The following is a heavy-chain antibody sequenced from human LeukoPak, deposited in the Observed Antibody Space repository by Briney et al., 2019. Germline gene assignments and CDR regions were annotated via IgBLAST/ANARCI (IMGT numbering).Heavy chain of an antibody. Sequence: PSETLSLTCAVSGDSMSSIDWWSWVRQPPGKGLEWIGEIHHTGSTNYNPSLKSRVTISVDKSKNQFSLHFNSMSAADSAVYYCAANGYYTIEYWGQGTLVTVSS. CDR2: IHHTGST. CDR1: GDSMSSIDW. J-gene: IGHJ4*02. V-gene: IGHV4-4*02. CDR3: AANGYYTIEY. D-gene: IGHD1-26*01.